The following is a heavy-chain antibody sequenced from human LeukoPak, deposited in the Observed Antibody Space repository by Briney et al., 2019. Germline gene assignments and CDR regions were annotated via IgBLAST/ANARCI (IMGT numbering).Heavy chain of an antibody. V-gene: IGHV3-11*01. CDR1: GFTFSDYY. D-gene: IGHD3-22*01. CDR2: ISSSGSTI. J-gene: IGHJ4*02. Sequence: GGSLRLSCAASGFTFSDYYMSWIRQAPGKGLEWVSYISSSGSTIYYADSVKGRFTISRDNAKNSLYLQMNSLKVEDTAIYYCARDQMYFYDSSGFDYWGQGTLVTVSS. CDR3: ARDQMYFYDSSGFDY.